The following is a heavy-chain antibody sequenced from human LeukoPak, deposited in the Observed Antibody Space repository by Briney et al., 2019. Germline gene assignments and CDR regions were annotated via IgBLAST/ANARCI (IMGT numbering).Heavy chain of an antibody. CDR1: GGSISSYY. D-gene: IGHD2-2*02. V-gene: IGHV4-59*01. CDR3: ARVGYRPRYCSSTSCYNPINYYFDY. J-gene: IGHJ4*02. Sequence: SETLSLTCTVSGGSISSYYWSWIRQPPGKGLEWIGYIYYSGSTNYNPSLKSRVTISVDTSKNQFSLKLSSVPAADTAVYYCARVGYRPRYCSSTSCYNPINYYFDYWGQGTLVTVSS. CDR2: IYYSGST.